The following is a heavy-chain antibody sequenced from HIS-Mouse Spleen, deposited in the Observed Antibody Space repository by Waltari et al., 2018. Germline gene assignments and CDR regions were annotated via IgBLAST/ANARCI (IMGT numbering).Heavy chain of an antibody. D-gene: IGHD6-6*01. CDR2: SYHSGST. CDR3: ARDPGYSSSSNAFDI. Sequence: QVQLQESGPGLVKPSETLSLTCTVSGYSISSGYYWGWIRQPPGKGLDWIGSSYHSGSTYYNPSLKSRVTISVDTSKNQFSLKLSSVTAADTAVYYCARDPGYSSSSNAFDIWGQGTMVTVSS. V-gene: IGHV4-38-2*02. CDR1: GYSISSGYY. J-gene: IGHJ3*02.